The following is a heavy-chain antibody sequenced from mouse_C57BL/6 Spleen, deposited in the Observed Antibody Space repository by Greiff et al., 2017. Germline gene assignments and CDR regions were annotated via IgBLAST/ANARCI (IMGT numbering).Heavy chain of an antibody. D-gene: IGHD2-2*01. CDR1: GFSLTSYG. CDR2: IWSDGST. CDR3: ARHGYEGDWFAY. J-gene: IGHJ3*01. V-gene: IGHV2-6-1*01. Sequence: QVQLKESGPGLVAPSQSLSITCTVSGFSLTSYGVHWVRQPPGKGLEWLVVIWSDGSTTYNSALKSRLSISKDNSKRQVLLKMYSLQTDDTAMYCCARHGYEGDWFAYWGQGILVTVT.